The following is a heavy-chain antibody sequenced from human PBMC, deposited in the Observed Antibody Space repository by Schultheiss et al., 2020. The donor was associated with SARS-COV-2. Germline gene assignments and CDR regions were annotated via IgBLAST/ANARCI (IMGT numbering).Heavy chain of an antibody. J-gene: IGHJ4*02. V-gene: IGHV3-9*01. Sequence: SLKISCAITGFTFDEYAMHWVRQPPGRGLEWVSGVRWDGVSGYADSVQGRFSISRDKDKNFLFLQMNSLRPEDTAFYYCVRDAGSVTAASRYWGQGTLVTVSS. CDR1: GFTFDEYA. D-gene: IGHD2-2*01. CDR3: VRDAGSVTAASRY. CDR2: VRWDGVS.